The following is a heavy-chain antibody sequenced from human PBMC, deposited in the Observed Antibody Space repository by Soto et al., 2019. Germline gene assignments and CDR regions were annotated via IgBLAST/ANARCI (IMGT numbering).Heavy chain of an antibody. J-gene: IGHJ4*02. CDR3: ARQGDYPDY. V-gene: IGHV3-48*03. Sequence: GGSLRLSCAASGFTFSSYEMNWVRQAPGKGLEWVSYISSSGSTIYYADSVKGRFTISRDNAKNSLYLQMNSLRAEGTAVYYCARQGDYPDYWGQGTLVTVSS. D-gene: IGHD3-16*01. CDR1: GFTFSSYE. CDR2: ISSSGSTI.